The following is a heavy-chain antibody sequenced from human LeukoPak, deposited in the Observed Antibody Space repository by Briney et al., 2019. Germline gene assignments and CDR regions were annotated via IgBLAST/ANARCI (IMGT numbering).Heavy chain of an antibody. CDR1: GFTFSSYG. V-gene: IGHV3-33*06. CDR3: AKVALMVRGVIRAYYFDY. D-gene: IGHD3-10*01. Sequence: GGSLRLSCAASGFTFSSYGMHWVRQAPGKGLEWVAVIWYDGSNKYYADSVKGRFTISRDNSKNTLYLQMNSLRAEDTAVYYCAKVALMVRGVIRAYYFDYWGQGTLVTVSS. CDR2: IWYDGSNK. J-gene: IGHJ4*02.